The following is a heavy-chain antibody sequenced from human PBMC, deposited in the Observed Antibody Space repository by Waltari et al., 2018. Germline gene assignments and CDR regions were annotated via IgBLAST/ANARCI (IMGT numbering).Heavy chain of an antibody. CDR2: IYYSGST. CDR1: GGSISSYY. D-gene: IGHD1-26*01. Sequence: QVQLQESGPGLVKPSETLSLTCTVSGGSISSYYWSWIRQPPGKGLEWIGYIYYSGSTNYNPSLKSRVTISVDTSKNQFSLKLSSVTAADTAVYYCARGCMGATGLGWFDPWGQGTLVTVSS. CDR3: ARGCMGATGLGWFDP. V-gene: IGHV4-59*01. J-gene: IGHJ5*02.